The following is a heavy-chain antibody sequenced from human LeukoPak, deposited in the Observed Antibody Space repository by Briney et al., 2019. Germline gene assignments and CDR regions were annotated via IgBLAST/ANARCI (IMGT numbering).Heavy chain of an antibody. V-gene: IGHV3-48*02. Sequence: GGSLRLSCAASGFTFSSFSMNWVRQAPGEGLEWVSYISSSGSTMYYADSVKGRFAISRDNARNSLYLQMNSLRDEDTAVYYCARPYSAVFDYWGQGTLVTVSS. CDR3: ARPYSAVFDY. CDR2: ISSSGSTM. D-gene: IGHD5-12*01. J-gene: IGHJ4*02. CDR1: GFTFSSFS.